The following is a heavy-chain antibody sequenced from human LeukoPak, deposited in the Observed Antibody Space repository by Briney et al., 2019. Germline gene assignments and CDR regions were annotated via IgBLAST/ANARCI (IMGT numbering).Heavy chain of an antibody. CDR2: ISSNGGST. J-gene: IGHJ3*02. D-gene: IGHD4-17*01. V-gene: IGHV3-64*01. CDR3: ARAYGDYVDDAFDI. Sequence: GGTLRLSCAASGFTFSSYAMHWVRQAPGKGLEYVSAISSNGGSTYYANSVKGRFTISRDNSKNTLYLQMGSLRAEDMAVYYCARAYGDYVDDAFDIWGQGTMVTVSS. CDR1: GFTFSSYA.